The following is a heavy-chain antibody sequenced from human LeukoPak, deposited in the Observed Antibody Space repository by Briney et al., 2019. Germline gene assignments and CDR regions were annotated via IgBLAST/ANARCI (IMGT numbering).Heavy chain of an antibody. Sequence: PGGSLRLSCEASGYSFTTYWIGWVRQMPGKGLEWMGIIYPGDSDTRYSPSFQGQVTISADKSISTAYLQWSSLKASDTAMYYCARQHGSGSYYSRAIDYWGQGTLVTVSS. J-gene: IGHJ4*02. D-gene: IGHD3-10*01. CDR3: ARQHGSGSYYSRAIDY. CDR1: GYSFTTYW. CDR2: IYPGDSDT. V-gene: IGHV5-51*01.